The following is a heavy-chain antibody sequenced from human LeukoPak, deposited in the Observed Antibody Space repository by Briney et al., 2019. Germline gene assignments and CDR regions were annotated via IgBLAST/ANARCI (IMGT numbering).Heavy chain of an antibody. CDR3: ARGRIYGTGSYFFDH. Sequence: GGSLRLSCAASGFTVSSNHMSWVRQTPGQGRLEWVSVIYNDGRTFYTGSVTGRFTISRDISKNTLYLQMNSLGAEDTAVYYCARGRIYGTGSYFFDHWGQGTLVTVSS. CDR2: IYNDGRT. D-gene: IGHD3-10*01. CDR1: GFTVSSNH. V-gene: IGHV3-66*01. J-gene: IGHJ4*02.